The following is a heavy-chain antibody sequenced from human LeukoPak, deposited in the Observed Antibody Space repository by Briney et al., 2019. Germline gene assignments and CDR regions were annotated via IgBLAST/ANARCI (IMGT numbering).Heavy chain of an antibody. V-gene: IGHV4-39*01. CDR1: GGSITSSLHY. CDR2: IYYSGST. CDR3: ARHPAPWAVVVPDDQMVDLDY. J-gene: IGHJ4*01. D-gene: IGHD2-2*01. Sequence: SETLSLTCTVSGGSITSSLHYWGWIRQPPGKGLQWIGSIYYSGSTYYNPSLKSRVTMSVDTSKNQFSLKLSSVTAADTAVYYCARHPAPWAVVVPDDQMVDLDYWGHGTLVTVSS.